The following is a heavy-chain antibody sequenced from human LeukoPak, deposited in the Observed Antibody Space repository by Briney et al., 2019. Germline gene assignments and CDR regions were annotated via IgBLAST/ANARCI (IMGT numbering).Heavy chain of an antibody. CDR1: GYTFTSYA. Sequence: SVKVSCKASGYTFTSYAISWVRQAPGQGLEWMGGIIPIFGTANYAQKFQGRVTITADESTSTAYMELSSLRSEDTAVYYCARASAPYYYDSSGYYHNWFDPWGQGTLVTVSS. V-gene: IGHV1-69*13. D-gene: IGHD3-22*01. CDR3: ARASAPYYYDSSGYYHNWFDP. J-gene: IGHJ5*02. CDR2: IIPIFGTA.